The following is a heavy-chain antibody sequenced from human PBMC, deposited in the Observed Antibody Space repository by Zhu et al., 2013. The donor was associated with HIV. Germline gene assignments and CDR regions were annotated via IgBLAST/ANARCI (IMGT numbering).Heavy chain of an antibody. CDR1: GYTFTSYD. D-gene: IGHD3-3*01. CDR2: MNPNSGNT. CDR3: ARGRRSGITYFWSGYILTFDY. J-gene: IGHJ4*02. V-gene: IGHV1-8*03. Sequence: QVQLVQSGAEVKKPGASVKVSCKASGYTFTSYDINWVRQATGQGLEWMGWMNPNSGNTGYAQKFQGRVTITRNTSISTAYMELSSLRSEDTAVYYCARGRRSGITYFWSGYILTFDYWGPGEPLVHRLL.